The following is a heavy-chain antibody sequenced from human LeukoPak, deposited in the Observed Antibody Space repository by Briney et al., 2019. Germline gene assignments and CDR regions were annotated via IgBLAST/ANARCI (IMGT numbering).Heavy chain of an antibody. V-gene: IGHV4-34*01. CDR2: INHSGST. CDR3: ARVGLRGWDYFDY. J-gene: IGHJ4*02. CDR1: GGXFSGYY. D-gene: IGHD1-26*01. Sequence: PSETLSLTCAVYGGXFSGYYCSWIRQPPGKGLEWIGEINHSGSTNYNPSLKSRVTISVDTSKNQFSLKLSSVTAADTAVYYCARVGLRGWDYFDYWGQGTLVTVSS.